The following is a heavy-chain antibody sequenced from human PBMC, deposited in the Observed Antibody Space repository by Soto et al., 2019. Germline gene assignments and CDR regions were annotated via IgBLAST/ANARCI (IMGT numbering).Heavy chain of an antibody. CDR2: ISYDGSYQ. Sequence: GGSLRLSCAASGFIFSSYGMHWVRQAPGKGLEWVAVISYDGSYQYYADSVKGRFTISRDNSKNTLYLQMNSLRAEDTAVYYCAKSLNYFDSSGYLNLDYWGQGTLVTVS. J-gene: IGHJ4*02. D-gene: IGHD3-22*01. CDR1: GFIFSSYG. V-gene: IGHV3-30*18. CDR3: AKSLNYFDSSGYLNLDY.